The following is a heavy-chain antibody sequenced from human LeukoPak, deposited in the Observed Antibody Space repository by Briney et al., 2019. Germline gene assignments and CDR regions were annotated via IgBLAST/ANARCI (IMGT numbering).Heavy chain of an antibody. J-gene: IGHJ6*02. Sequence: SETLSLTCTVSGGSISSYQWSWIRQPPGKGLEWIGYIYYSGSTNYNPSLKSRVTISVDTSKNQFSLKLSSVTAADTAVYYCARLPVSLDGMDVWGQGTTVTVSS. CDR1: GGSISSYQ. CDR2: IYYSGST. V-gene: IGHV4-59*08. CDR3: ARLPVSLDGMDV.